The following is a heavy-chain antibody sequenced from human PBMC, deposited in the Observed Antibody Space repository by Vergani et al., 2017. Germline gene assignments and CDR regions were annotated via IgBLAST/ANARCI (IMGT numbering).Heavy chain of an antibody. Sequence: QVQLQQWGAGLLKPSETLSLTCAVHGGSFSGYYWGWIRQPPGKGLEWIGEINHSGSTNYNPSLKSRVTISVDTSMNQFSLKLSSVTAADTAVYYCARVQELYDFWSGYRVRYYYYMDVWGKGTTVTVSS. D-gene: IGHD3-3*01. CDR3: ARVQELYDFWSGYRVRYYYYMDV. J-gene: IGHJ6*03. CDR2: INHSGST. V-gene: IGHV4-34*01. CDR1: GGSFSGYY.